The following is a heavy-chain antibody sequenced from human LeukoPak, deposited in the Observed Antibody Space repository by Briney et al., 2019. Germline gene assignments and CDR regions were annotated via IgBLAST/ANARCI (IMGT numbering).Heavy chain of an antibody. D-gene: IGHD3-22*01. CDR3: ARGPYYDSSGYVWFDP. J-gene: IGHJ5*02. CDR2: FDPEDGET. V-gene: IGHV1-24*01. Sequence: ASVKVSCKVSGYTLTELSMHWVRQAPGKGLEWMGGFDPEDGETIYAQKFQGRVTMTEDTSTDTAYMELSRLRSDDTALYYCARGPYYDSSGYVWFDPWGQGTLVTVSS. CDR1: GYTLTELS.